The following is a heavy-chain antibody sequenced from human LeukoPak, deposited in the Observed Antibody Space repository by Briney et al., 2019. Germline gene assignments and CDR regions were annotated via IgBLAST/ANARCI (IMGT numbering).Heavy chain of an antibody. CDR1: GFTFSSYG. D-gene: IGHD1-1*01. J-gene: IGHJ4*02. V-gene: IGHV3-33*01. Sequence: PGRSLRLSCAASGFTFSSYGMHWIRQAPGKGLEWVAVIWYDGSDKYYADSVEGRFTVSRDNSKKTLYLQMNSLRAEDTAVYYCARDRSGVQYFDFWGQGTLVTVSS. CDR3: ARDRSGVQYFDF. CDR2: IWYDGSDK.